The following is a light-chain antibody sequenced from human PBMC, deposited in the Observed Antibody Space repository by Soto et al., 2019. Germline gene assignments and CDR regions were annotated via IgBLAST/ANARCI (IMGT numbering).Light chain of an antibody. V-gene: IGKV3-15*01. CDR1: QSISSD. CDR2: GAS. Sequence: EIVMTQSPVTLSVSPGERATLSCRASQSISSDVAWYQQKPGQAPRLLIYGASTTATGIPARFSGSGSGTEFTLTISSLQSEDFAVYYCQQRNNWPPVTFGGGTKVDIK. CDR3: QQRNNWPPVT. J-gene: IGKJ4*01.